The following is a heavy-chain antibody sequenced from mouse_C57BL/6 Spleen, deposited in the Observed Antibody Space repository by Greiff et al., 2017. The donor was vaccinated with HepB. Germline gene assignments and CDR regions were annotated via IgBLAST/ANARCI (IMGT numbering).Heavy chain of an antibody. CDR1: GYAFSSSW. Sequence: QVQLQQSGPELVKPGASVKISCKASGYAFSSSWMNWVKQRPGKGLEWIGRIYPGDGDTNYNGKFKGKATLTADKSSSTAYMQLSSLTSEDSAVYVCARRVGYYAMDYWGQGTSVTVSS. V-gene: IGHV1-82*01. J-gene: IGHJ4*01. CDR2: IYPGDGDT. D-gene: IGHD1-1*02. CDR3: ARRVGYYAMDY.